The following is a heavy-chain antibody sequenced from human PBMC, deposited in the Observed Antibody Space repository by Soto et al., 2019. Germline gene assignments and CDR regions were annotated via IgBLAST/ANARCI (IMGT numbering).Heavy chain of an antibody. D-gene: IGHD2-15*01. V-gene: IGHV2-5*02. CDR3: AHRYCSGGSCSTPFDY. J-gene: IGHJ4*02. Sequence: QITLKESGPTLVKPTQTLTLTCTFSGFSLSTSGVGVGWIRQPPGKALEWLALIYWDDDKRYSPSLKSRLTITKDTSKNQVVLTMTNMDPVDTATYYCAHRYCSGGSCSTPFDYWGQGTLVTVSS. CDR2: IYWDDDK. CDR1: GFSLSTSGVG.